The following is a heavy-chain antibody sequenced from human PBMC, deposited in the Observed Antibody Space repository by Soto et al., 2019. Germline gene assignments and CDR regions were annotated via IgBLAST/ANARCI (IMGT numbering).Heavy chain of an antibody. V-gene: IGHV3-21*01. J-gene: IGHJ3*02. CDR1: GYTFSDFN. CDR3: VSDPNYLYLYDALEI. CDR2: ISGSSNYI. Sequence: GWSLRLSCAGSGYTFSDFNMNWVRQAPGMGLEWVSYISGSSNYIYYADSVKGRFTISRDNAKNSLYLQLNSLRAEDTAVYYCVSDPNYLYLYDALEIWGQGIMGTVSS. D-gene: IGHD1-7*01.